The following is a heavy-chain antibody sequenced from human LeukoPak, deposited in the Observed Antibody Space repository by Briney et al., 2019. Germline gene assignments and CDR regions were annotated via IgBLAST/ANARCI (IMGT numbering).Heavy chain of an antibody. D-gene: IGHD1-26*01. V-gene: IGHV3-7*01. CDR1: GFTFSSYW. J-gene: IGHJ3*02. CDR2: IKQDGSEK. Sequence: GGSLRLSCAASGFTFSSYWMCWVRQAPGKGLEWVANIKQDGSEKYYVGSVKGRFTISRDNAQNSLYLQMNSLRAEDTAVYYCATLYSGSADAFDIWGQGTMVTVSS. CDR3: ATLYSGSADAFDI.